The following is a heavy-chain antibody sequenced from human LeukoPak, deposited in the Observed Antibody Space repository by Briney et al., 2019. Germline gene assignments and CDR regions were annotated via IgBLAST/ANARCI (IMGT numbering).Heavy chain of an antibody. J-gene: IGHJ3*02. CDR2: LGSAGDT. CDR1: GFNFNNYD. CDR3: AKDLLRRRAFDI. Sequence: GSLRLSCAASGFNFNNYDMHWVRQVPGKGLEWVSALGSAGDTYYPDSVRGRFTISKETAKNSLYLQMTSLRDEDTAVYYCAKDLLRRRAFDIWGQGTMVTVSS. V-gene: IGHV3-13*01.